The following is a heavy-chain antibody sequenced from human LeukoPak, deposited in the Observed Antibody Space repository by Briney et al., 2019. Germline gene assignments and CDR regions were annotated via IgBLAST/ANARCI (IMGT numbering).Heavy chain of an antibody. D-gene: IGHD2-2*01. CDR1: GGSFSGYY. CDR2: INHSGST. CDR3: ARGCSSTSCDFDY. V-gene: IGHV4-34*01. J-gene: IGHJ4*02. Sequence: SETLSLTCAVYGGSFSGYYWSWIRQPPGKGLEWIGEINHSGSTNYNPSLKSRVTISVDTSKNQFSLKLSSVTAADTAVYYCARGCSSTSCDFDYGGQETLVTVSS.